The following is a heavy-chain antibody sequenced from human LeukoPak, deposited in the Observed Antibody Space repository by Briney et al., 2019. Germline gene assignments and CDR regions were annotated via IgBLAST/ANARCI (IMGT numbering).Heavy chain of an antibody. J-gene: IGHJ6*02. Sequence: GGSLRLSCAASGFTFSSYAMSWVRQAPGKGLEWVSAISGSGGSTYYADSVKGRFTISRDNSKNTLYPQMNSLRAEDTAVYYCAKRDFGVVIISKVNYYYYGMDVWGQGTTVTVSS. CDR2: ISGSGGST. D-gene: IGHD3-3*01. CDR3: AKRDFGVVIISKVNYYYYGMDV. V-gene: IGHV3-23*01. CDR1: GFTFSSYA.